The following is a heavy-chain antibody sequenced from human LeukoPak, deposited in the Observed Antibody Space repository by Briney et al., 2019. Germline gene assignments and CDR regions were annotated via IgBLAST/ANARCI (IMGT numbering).Heavy chain of an antibody. CDR2: ISSSGSTI. J-gene: IGHJ4*02. D-gene: IGHD3-22*01. CDR3: VSWAGKDYETSDYYLVPANI. V-gene: IGHV3-11*04. Sequence: PGGSLRLSCAASGFTFSDYYMSWIRQAPGKGLEWVSYISSSGSTIYYADFVKGRFTISRDNAKNSLHLQMNSLRVEDTAVYYCVSWAGKDYETSDYYLVPANIWGQGTLVSVSS. CDR1: GFTFSDYY.